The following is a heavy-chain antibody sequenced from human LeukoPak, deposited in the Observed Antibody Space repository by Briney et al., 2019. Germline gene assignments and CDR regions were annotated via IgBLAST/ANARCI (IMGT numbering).Heavy chain of an antibody. D-gene: IGHD5-18*01. Sequence: SETLSLTCAVYGGPFSDYYWSWIRQPPGKGLEWIGEINHSGSTNYNPSLKSRVTISVDTSKNQFSLKLSSVTAADTAVYYCARETWIQLWSGRYYYYGMDVWGQGTTVTVSS. CDR1: GGPFSDYY. CDR3: ARETWIQLWSGRYYYYGMDV. CDR2: INHSGST. V-gene: IGHV4-34*01. J-gene: IGHJ6*02.